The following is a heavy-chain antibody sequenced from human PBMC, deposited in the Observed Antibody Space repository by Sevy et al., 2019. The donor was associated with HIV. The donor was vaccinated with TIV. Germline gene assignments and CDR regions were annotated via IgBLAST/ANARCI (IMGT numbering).Heavy chain of an antibody. Sequence: GGSLRLSCEASGFSFSDYTMTWVRQAPGKGLEWVSSMSSSITYTYYADSLKGRFTISRDNAKSSLYLQMNSLRAEDTAVYYCARDCNSATCLWGLDVWGLGTTVTVSS. D-gene: IGHD1-26*01. V-gene: IGHV3-21*04. J-gene: IGHJ6*02. CDR2: MSSSITYT. CDR3: ARDCNSATCLWGLDV. CDR1: GFSFSDYT.